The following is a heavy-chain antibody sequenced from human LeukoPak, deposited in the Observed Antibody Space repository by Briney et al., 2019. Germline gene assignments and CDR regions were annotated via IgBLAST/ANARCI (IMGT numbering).Heavy chain of an antibody. D-gene: IGHD5-12*01. CDR1: GGTFSSYA. J-gene: IGHJ4*02. V-gene: IGHV1-69*05. Sequence: ASVKVSCKASGGTFSSYAIGWVRQAPGQGLEWMGRIIPIFGTANYAQKFQGRVTITTDESTSTAYMELSSLRSEDTAVYYCARDPVGKGGYSGYDFEYFDYWGQGTLVTVSS. CDR2: IIPIFGTA. CDR3: ARDPVGKGGYSGYDFEYFDY.